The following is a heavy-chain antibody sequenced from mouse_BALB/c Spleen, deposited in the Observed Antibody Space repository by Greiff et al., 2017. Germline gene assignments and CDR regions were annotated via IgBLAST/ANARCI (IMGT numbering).Heavy chain of an antibody. CDR2: IWAGGST. J-gene: IGHJ4*01. D-gene: IGHD1-1*01. Sequence: VQLQESGPGLVAPSQTLSITCTVSGFSLTSYGVHWVRQPPGKGLEWLGVIWAGGSTNYNSALMSRLSISKDNSKSQVFLKMNSLQTDDTAMYYCARDYYGSREAYYYAIDYWGQGTSVTVSS. CDR3: ARDYYGSREAYYYAIDY. V-gene: IGHV2-9*02. CDR1: GFSLTSYG.